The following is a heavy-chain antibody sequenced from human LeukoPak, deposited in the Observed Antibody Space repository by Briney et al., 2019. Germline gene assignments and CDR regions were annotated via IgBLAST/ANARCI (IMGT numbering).Heavy chain of an antibody. V-gene: IGHV1-69*05. CDR1: RGTFSSYA. J-gene: IGHJ4*02. CDR3: ARGRLRLGLPGFDY. Sequence: SVKVSCKASRGTFSSYAISWVRQAPGQGLEWMGRIIPIFGTANYAQKFQGRVTITTDESTSTAYMELSSLRSEDTAVYYCARGRLRLGLPGFDYWGQGTLVTVSS. CDR2: IIPIFGTA. D-gene: IGHD3-16*01.